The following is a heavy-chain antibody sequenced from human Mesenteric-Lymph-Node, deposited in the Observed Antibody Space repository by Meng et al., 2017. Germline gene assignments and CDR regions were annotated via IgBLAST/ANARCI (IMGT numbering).Heavy chain of an antibody. Sequence: ASVKVSCKASGYTFTSYYMHLVRQAPGQGLEWMGIINPSGGSTSYAQKFQGRVTMTRDTSTSTVYMELSSLRSEDTAVYYCAMTTTVTTYDYYGMDVWGQGTTVTVSS. CDR3: AMTTTVTTYDYYGMDV. D-gene: IGHD4-11*01. CDR2: INPSGGST. CDR1: GYTFTSYY. J-gene: IGHJ6*02. V-gene: IGHV1-46*03.